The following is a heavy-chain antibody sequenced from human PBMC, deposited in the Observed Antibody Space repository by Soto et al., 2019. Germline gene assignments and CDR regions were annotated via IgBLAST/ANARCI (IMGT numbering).Heavy chain of an antibody. CDR2: IYYSGST. CDR3: ARQHSGYSYGYFFDY. CDR1: GGSISSSSYY. V-gene: IGHV4-39*01. J-gene: IGHJ4*02. D-gene: IGHD5-18*01. Sequence: QLQLQESGPGLVKPSETLSLTCTVSGGSISSSSYYWGWIRQPPGKGLEWIGSIYYSGSTYYNPSLKSRVTISVDTSKNQFSLKLSSVTAVDTAVYYCARQHSGYSYGYFFDYWGQGTLVTVSS.